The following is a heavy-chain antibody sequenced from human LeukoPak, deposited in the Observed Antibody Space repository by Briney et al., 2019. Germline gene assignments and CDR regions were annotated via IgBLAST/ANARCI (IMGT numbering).Heavy chain of an antibody. D-gene: IGHD3-10*01. Sequence: GGSLRLSCAASGFTFSSYSMNWVRQAPGKGPEWVSSISSSSNYIYYADSMKGRFTISRDNAKNSLYLQMNSLRAEDTAVYYCARNNWFGEFENWFDPWGQGTLVTVSS. J-gene: IGHJ5*02. CDR2: ISSSSNYI. V-gene: IGHV3-21*01. CDR3: ARNNWFGEFENWFDP. CDR1: GFTFSSYS.